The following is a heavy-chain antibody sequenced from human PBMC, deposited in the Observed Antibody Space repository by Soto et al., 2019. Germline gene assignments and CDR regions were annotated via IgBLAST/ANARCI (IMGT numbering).Heavy chain of an antibody. D-gene: IGHD3-22*01. Sequence: SETLSLTCTVSGGSISTFYWSWIRQPLGKALEWIGYIYYRGSTSYNPSLKGRLTISVDTSKNQISLKLNSVTAADTAVYYCASSGIVGREVNSWFDPWGQGTLVTVSS. J-gene: IGHJ5*02. CDR3: ASSGIVGREVNSWFDP. CDR1: GGSISTFY. CDR2: IYYRGST. V-gene: IGHV4-59*01.